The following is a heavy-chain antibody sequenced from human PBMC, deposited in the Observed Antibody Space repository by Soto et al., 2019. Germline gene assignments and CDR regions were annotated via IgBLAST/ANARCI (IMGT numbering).Heavy chain of an antibody. CDR3: ARKPYGDYVSY. CDR2: IIPILGIA. V-gene: IGHV1-69*02. J-gene: IGHJ4*02. Sequence: SVKVSCKASGGTFSSYTISWVRQAPGEGLEWMGRIIPILGIANYAQKFQGRVTITADKSTSTAYMELSSLRSEDTAVYYCARKPYGDYVSYWGKGTLVTVSS. CDR1: GGTFSSYT. D-gene: IGHD4-17*01.